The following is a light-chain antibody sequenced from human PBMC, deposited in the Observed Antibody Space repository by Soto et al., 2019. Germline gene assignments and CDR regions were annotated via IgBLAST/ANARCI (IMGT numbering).Light chain of an antibody. CDR3: QQYNTYSPT. V-gene: IGKV3-20*01. Sequence: EILLTQSPGTLSLSPGEGATLSCRASQSISGSYLAWYQQKPGQAPRLLIHGASNRATDIPDRFSGAGSGTEFTLTISSLQPDDFATYYCQQYNTYSPTFGQGTKVDIK. CDR1: QSISGSY. CDR2: GAS. J-gene: IGKJ1*01.